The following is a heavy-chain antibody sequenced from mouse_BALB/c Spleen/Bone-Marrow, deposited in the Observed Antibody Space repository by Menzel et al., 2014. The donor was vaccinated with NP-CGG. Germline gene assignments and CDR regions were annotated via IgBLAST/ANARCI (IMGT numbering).Heavy chain of an antibody. CDR1: GCTFTEDT. Sequence: EVKLMESGPELVKPGASVKISCKTSGCTFTEDTMHWVKQSHGKSLEWIGVINPNNGGTTYKQKFKDKAALTVDKSSSTAYMELRSLTSEDSAVYYCARDGNYAMDYWGQGTSVTVSS. CDR2: INPNNGGT. V-gene: IGHV1-22*01. D-gene: IGHD2-1*01. CDR3: ARDGNYAMDY. J-gene: IGHJ4*01.